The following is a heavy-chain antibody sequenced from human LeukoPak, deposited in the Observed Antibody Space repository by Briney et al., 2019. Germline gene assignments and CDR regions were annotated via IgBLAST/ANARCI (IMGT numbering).Heavy chain of an antibody. D-gene: IGHD1-7*01. Sequence: SVKVSCKASGGTFSSYAISWVRQAPGQGLEWMGGIIPIFGTANYAQKFQGRVTITTDESTSTAYMELSSLRSEDTAVYYCARGSMVELPPFDPWGQGTLVTVSS. V-gene: IGHV1-69*05. J-gene: IGHJ5*02. CDR3: ARGSMVELPPFDP. CDR2: IIPIFGTA. CDR1: GGTFSSYA.